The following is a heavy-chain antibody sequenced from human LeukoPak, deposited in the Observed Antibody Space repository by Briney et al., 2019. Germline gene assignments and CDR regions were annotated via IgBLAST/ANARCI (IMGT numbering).Heavy chain of an antibody. CDR1: GFTFSSYS. J-gene: IGHJ4*02. V-gene: IGHV3-21*01. CDR3: ARDHGERPAY. Sequence: PGGSLRLSCAASGFTFSSYSMNWVRQAPGKGLEWVSCISSSSCCIYYADSVKGRFTTSRDNAKNSVYLQMNSLRAEDTAVYYCARDHGERPAYWGQGTLVTVSS. CDR2: ISSSSCCI. D-gene: IGHD4-17*01.